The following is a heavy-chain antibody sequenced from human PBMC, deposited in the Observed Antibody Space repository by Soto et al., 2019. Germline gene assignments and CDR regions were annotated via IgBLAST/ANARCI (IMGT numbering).Heavy chain of an antibody. J-gene: IGHJ5*02. D-gene: IGHD3-22*01. Sequence: SETLSLTCTVSGGSISSYYWSWIRQPPGKGLEWIGYIYYSGSTNYNPSLKSRVTISVDTSKNQFSLKLSSVTAADTAVYYCARMYYYDSSGYGPCNWFDPWGQGTLVTVSS. CDR3: ARMYYYDSSGYGPCNWFDP. CDR2: IYYSGST. CDR1: GGSISSYY. V-gene: IGHV4-59*01.